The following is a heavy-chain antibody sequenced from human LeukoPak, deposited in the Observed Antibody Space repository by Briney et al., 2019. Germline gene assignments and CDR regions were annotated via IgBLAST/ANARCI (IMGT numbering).Heavy chain of an antibody. CDR3: ARGLGYCSSTSCYNYYYGMDV. J-gene: IGHJ6*02. D-gene: IGHD2-2*02. Sequence: GGSLRLSCAASGFTFSSYSMNWVRQAPGKGLEWVSSISSSSSYIYYADSVKGRFTISRDNAKNSLYLQMNSLRAEDTAVYYCARGLGYCSSTSCYNYYYGMDVWGQGTTVTVSS. V-gene: IGHV3-21*01. CDR1: GFTFSSYS. CDR2: ISSSSSYI.